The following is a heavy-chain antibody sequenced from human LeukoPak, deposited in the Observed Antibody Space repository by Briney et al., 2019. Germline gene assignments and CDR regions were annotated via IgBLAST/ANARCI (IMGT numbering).Heavy chain of an antibody. CDR2: ISRTSAYI. Sequence: GGSLRLSCAASGFTFNDYAIKSVRQAAGKGLEWVAAISRTSAYIYYSDSLKGRFTISRDNAKNSVYLQIDSLRAEDTAIYYCARDERRYCSDSNCYPGDYWGQGTLVTVSS. CDR3: ARDERRYCSDSNCYPGDY. D-gene: IGHD2-15*01. CDR1: GFTFNDYA. J-gene: IGHJ4*02. V-gene: IGHV3-21*01.